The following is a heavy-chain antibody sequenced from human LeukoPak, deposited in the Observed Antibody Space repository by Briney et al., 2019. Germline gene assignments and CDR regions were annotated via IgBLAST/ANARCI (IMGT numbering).Heavy chain of an antibody. V-gene: IGHV3-64D*06. CDR2: ISSNGGST. CDR3: VKGIVVVTARAFDY. Sequence: GGSLRLSCSASGFTFGSYAMHWVRQAPGKGLEYVSAISSNGGSTYYADSVKGRFTISRDNSKNTLYLQMSSLRPEDTAVYYCVKGIVVVTARAFDYWGQGTLVTVSS. CDR1: GFTFGSYA. J-gene: IGHJ4*02. D-gene: IGHD2-21*02.